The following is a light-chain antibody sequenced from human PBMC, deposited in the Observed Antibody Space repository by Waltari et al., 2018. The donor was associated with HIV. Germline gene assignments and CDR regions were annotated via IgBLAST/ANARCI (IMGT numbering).Light chain of an antibody. Sequence: QSGLTQPASVSGSPGQPLTISCTGTTSDVGGYNYVSWYQQHPGKAPKLIIYEVRNRPAGVATRFSGSQSGNTASLTISGLQPEDETDYYCSSFSSSSTPYVFGTGTKVTVL. J-gene: IGLJ1*01. CDR3: SSFSSSSTPYV. CDR2: EVR. V-gene: IGLV2-14*01. CDR1: TSDVGGYNY.